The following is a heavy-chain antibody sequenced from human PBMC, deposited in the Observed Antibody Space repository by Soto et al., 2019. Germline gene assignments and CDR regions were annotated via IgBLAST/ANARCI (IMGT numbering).Heavy chain of an antibody. V-gene: IGHV4-34*01. CDR1: GGSFSGYY. J-gene: IGHJ6*02. CDR3: ARVGVVVPAAFSSYGMDV. D-gene: IGHD2-2*01. Sequence: SETLSLTCAVYGGSFSGYYWSWIRQPPGKGLEWIGEINHSGSTNYNPSLKGRVTISVDTSKNQFSLKLSSVTAADTAVYYCARVGVVVPAAFSSYGMDVWGQGTTVTVSS. CDR2: INHSGST.